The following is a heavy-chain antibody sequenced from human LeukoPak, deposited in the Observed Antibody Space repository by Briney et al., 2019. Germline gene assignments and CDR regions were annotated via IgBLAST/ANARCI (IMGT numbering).Heavy chain of an antibody. CDR1: GGSINSYY. V-gene: IGHV4-59*01. CDR3: ARSQGGSGYYY. J-gene: IGHJ4*02. D-gene: IGHD3-22*01. Sequence: SETLSLTCTISGGSINSYYWSWIRQPPGKGLEWIGYIYYSGSTNYNPSLKSRVTISVDTSKNQFSLRLTSVTAADTAIYYCARSQGGSGYYYWGQGTLVTVSS. CDR2: IYYSGST.